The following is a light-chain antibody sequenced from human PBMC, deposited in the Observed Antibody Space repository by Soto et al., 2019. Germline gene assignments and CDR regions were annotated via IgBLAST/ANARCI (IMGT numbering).Light chain of an antibody. J-gene: IGKJ1*01. CDR3: QQYGSSPRT. CDR1: EGVGSS. CDR2: GAS. V-gene: IGKV3-15*01. Sequence: ETVMTQSPATLSVSPGERVTLSCRASEGVGSSLAWYQQKPGQAPRVLIYGASTTAPGIPARFSGSGSGTEFTLTINRLEPEDFAVYYCQQYGSSPRTFGQGTKVDIK.